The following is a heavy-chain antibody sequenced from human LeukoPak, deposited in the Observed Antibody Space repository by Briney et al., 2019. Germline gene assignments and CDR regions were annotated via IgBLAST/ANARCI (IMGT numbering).Heavy chain of an antibody. J-gene: IGHJ4*02. V-gene: IGHV4-39*07. CDR1: GGSISSSSYY. D-gene: IGHD5-12*01. CDR2: IYYSGST. Sequence: PSETLSLTCTVSGGSISSSSYYWGWIRQPPGKGLEWIGSIYYSGSTYYNPSLKSRVTISVDTSKNQFSLKLRSVTPEDTAVYYCAREPGGARYSGYDPFDYWGQGTLVTVSS. CDR3: AREPGGARYSGYDPFDY.